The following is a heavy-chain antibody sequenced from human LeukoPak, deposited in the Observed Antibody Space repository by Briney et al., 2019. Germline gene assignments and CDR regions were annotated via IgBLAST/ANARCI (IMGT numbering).Heavy chain of an antibody. D-gene: IGHD1-26*01. J-gene: IGHJ4*02. Sequence: GASVKVSCKASGYTFTSYYMHWVRQAPGQGLEGMGIINPSGGSTSYAQKFQGRVTMTRDTSISTAYMELSRLRSDDTAVYYCARVEWELPVYFDYWGQGTLVTVSS. CDR2: INPSGGST. CDR1: GYTFTSYY. CDR3: ARVEWELPVYFDY. V-gene: IGHV1-46*01.